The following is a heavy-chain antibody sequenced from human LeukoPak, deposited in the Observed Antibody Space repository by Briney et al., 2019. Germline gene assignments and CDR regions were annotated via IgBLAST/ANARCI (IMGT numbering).Heavy chain of an antibody. CDR3: ARRAGAYSHPYDY. D-gene: IGHD4/OR15-4a*01. CDR2: ISTGGNYI. Sequence: GGSLRLSCAASGFTFSNYSMNWVRQAPGQGLEWVSSISTGGNYIYYADSVKGRFTISRDNAKNSLYLQLNSLRAEDTAVYYCARRAGAYSHPYDYWGQGTLVTVSS. CDR1: GFTFSNYS. J-gene: IGHJ4*02. V-gene: IGHV3-21*01.